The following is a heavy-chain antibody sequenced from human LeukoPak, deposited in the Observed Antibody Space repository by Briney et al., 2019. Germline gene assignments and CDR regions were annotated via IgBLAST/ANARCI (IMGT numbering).Heavy chain of an antibody. CDR3: AKDTAATYYYYMDV. CDR1: GFTFSSYG. D-gene: IGHD2-2*01. V-gene: IGHV3-33*06. J-gene: IGHJ6*03. CDR2: IWYDGSNK. Sequence: GGSLRLSCAASGFTFSSYGMHWVRQAPGKGLEWVAVIWYDGSNKYYADSVKGRFTISRDNSKNTLYLQMNSLRAEDTAVHYCAKDTAATYYYYMDVWGKGTTVTVSS.